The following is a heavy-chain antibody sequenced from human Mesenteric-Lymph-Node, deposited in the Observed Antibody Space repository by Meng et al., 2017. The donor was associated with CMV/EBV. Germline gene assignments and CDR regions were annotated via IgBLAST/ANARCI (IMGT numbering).Heavy chain of an antibody. Sequence: GGSLRLSCAASGFTFSSYAMHWVRQAPGKGLEWVAVISYDGSNKYYADSVKGRFTISRDNSKNTLYLQMNSLRAEDTAVYYCARGGYYYDVYGYTPFDSWGQGTLVTVSS. J-gene: IGHJ4*02. CDR2: ISYDGSNK. CDR1: GFTFSSYA. D-gene: IGHD3/OR15-3a*01. V-gene: IGHV3-30-3*01. CDR3: ARGGYYYDVYGYTPFDS.